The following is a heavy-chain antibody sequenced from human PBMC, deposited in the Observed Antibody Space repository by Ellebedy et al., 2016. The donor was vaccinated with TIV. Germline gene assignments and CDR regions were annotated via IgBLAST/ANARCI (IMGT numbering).Heavy chain of an antibody. D-gene: IGHD6-19*01. CDR3: ARDLYSSEGLDV. V-gene: IGHV3-48*03. CDR2: ISGSASVT. J-gene: IGHJ6*02. Sequence: PGGSLRLSCAVSGFTFSSYEMNWVRQAPGKGLEWVSYISGSASVTAYADSVKGRFTISRDNARTSLYLQMNSLRVDDTAMYYCARDLYSSEGLDVWGQGTTVTVSS. CDR1: GFTFSSYE.